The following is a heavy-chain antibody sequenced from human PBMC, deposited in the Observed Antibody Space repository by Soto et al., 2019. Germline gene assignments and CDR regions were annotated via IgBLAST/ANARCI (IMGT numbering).Heavy chain of an antibody. D-gene: IGHD3-16*01. CDR3: ARRHLRDYIRWNFDP. Sequence: QVQLVQSGAEVKKPGASAKVSCKASGYTFTDNQIHLLRRAPGQRLEWMGRIAPKSGDTNFAPKYQGRVTMTRDTSTHTFHMALTRLTSGDTAIYFCARRHLRDYIRWNFDPWGQGTLVTVSS. CDR2: IAPKSGDT. V-gene: IGHV1-2*02. CDR1: GYTFTDNQ. J-gene: IGHJ5*02.